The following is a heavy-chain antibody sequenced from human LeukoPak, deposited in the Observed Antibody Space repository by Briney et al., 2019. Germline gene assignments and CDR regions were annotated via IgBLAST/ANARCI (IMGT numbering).Heavy chain of an antibody. CDR2: VSPDSGDT. V-gene: IGHV1-8*01. J-gene: IGHJ4*02. CDR1: GYTFTNNN. CDR3: TRGRAAGD. D-gene: IGHD6-19*01. Sequence: ASVKVSCKASGYTFTNNNFNWVRQATGQGIEWMGWVSPDSGDTGYAPNFRGRVTMTTDTSINTAYMELTSLTSEDTVIYYCTRGRAAGDWGQGTLVTVSS.